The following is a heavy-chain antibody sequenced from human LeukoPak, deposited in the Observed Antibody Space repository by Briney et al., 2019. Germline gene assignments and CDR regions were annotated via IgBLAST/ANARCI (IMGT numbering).Heavy chain of an antibody. CDR2: IYHSGST. D-gene: IGHD3-10*01. J-gene: IGHJ3*02. CDR1: GVSISSSNSY. V-gene: IGHV4-39*07. Sequence: PSETLSLTCTVSGVSISSSNSYWGWIRQPPGKGLEWIGSIYHSGSTYYNPSLKSRVTISVDTSKNQFSLKLSSVTAADTAVYYCASWGTMVRGVIDASDIWGQGTMVTVSS. CDR3: ASWGTMVRGVIDASDI.